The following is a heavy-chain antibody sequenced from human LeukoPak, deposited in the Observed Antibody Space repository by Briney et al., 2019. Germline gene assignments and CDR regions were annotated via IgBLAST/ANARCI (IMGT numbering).Heavy chain of an antibody. CDR1: GFTLRSYG. J-gene: IGHJ4*02. CDR3: AKDRRFQTTGTPGFDY. V-gene: IGHV3-30*02. Sequence: GGSLRLSCVASGFTLRSYGIYWVRQAPGKGLEWVAFIRYDGTDTYFSDSVKGRFTLSRDNSKNTLYLQMNSLRIEDTAVYYCAKDRRFQTTGTPGFDYWGQGTLVTVSS. CDR2: IRYDGTDT. D-gene: IGHD1-14*01.